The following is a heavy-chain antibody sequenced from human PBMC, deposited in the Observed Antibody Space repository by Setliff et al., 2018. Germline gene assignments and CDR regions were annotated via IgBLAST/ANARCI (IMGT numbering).Heavy chain of an antibody. CDR1: GGSISSSSHY. CDR2: IYYSGNT. CDR3: ARGKTFFGAFIRAFDI. V-gene: IGHV4-39*07. Sequence: SETLSLTCTVSGGSISSSSHYWGWIRQPPGKGLEWIGNIYYSGNTNYNPSLKSRVTISIDTSKNQFSLKLSSVTAADTAVYHCARGKTFFGAFIRAFDIWGQGRMVTVSS. J-gene: IGHJ3*02. D-gene: IGHD3-3*01.